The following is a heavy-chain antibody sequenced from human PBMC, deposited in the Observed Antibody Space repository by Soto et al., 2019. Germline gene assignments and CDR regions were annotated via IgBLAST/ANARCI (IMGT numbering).Heavy chain of an antibody. CDR1: GYSFTIYW. Sequence: GESLKISCKGSGYSFTIYWISLVRQMPGKGLEWMWRIDPSDSYTNYSPSFQGHVTISADKSISTAYLQWSSLKASDTAMYYCARLGAYSYGYEDYWGQGTLVTVSS. CDR2: IDPSDSYT. J-gene: IGHJ4*02. CDR3: ARLGAYSYGYEDY. D-gene: IGHD5-18*01. V-gene: IGHV5-10-1*01.